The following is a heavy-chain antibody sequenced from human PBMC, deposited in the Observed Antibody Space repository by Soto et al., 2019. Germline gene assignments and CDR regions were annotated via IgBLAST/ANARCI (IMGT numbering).Heavy chain of an antibody. D-gene: IGHD3-10*01. Sequence: QVQLVQSGAEVKKPGASVKVSCKASGYTFTGYYMHWVRQAPGQGLEWMGWINPNSGGTNYAQKLQGGVTMTRDTSISTAYMELSRLRSDDTAVYYCARESPGGLDFDYWGQGTLVTVSS. V-gene: IGHV1-2*02. CDR3: ARESPGGLDFDY. CDR2: INPNSGGT. J-gene: IGHJ4*02. CDR1: GYTFTGYY.